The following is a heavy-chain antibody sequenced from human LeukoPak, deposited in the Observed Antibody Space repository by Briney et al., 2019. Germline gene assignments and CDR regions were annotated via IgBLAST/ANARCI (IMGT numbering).Heavy chain of an antibody. CDR2: ISYDGSNK. Sequence: GGSLRLSCAASGFTFSSYAMHWVRQAPGKGLEGVAVISYDGSNKYYADSVKGRFTIYRDNSKNTLYLQMNSLRAEDTAVYYCARDTMYYFDYWGQGTLVTASS. D-gene: IGHD3-10*02. V-gene: IGHV3-30-3*01. J-gene: IGHJ4*02. CDR1: GFTFSSYA. CDR3: ARDTMYYFDY.